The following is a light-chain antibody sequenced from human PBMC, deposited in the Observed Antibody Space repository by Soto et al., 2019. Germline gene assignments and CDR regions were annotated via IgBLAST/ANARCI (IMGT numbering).Light chain of an antibody. J-gene: IGKJ4*01. V-gene: IGKV3-11*01. CDR2: GAS. CDR3: QQRRNWPLT. Sequence: EIVLTQSPATLSLSPGERATLSCRASQNINNYLAWYQQKPGQAPRLLMYGASNRATGIPARFSGSGSGTDFTLTISSLEPEDFAVYYCQQRRNWPLTFGGGTKVEIK. CDR1: QNINNY.